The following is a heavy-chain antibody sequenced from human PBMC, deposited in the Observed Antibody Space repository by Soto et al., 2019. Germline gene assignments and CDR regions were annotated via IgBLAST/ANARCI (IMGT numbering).Heavy chain of an antibody. V-gene: IGHV3-23*01. Sequence: GGSLRLSCAASGFTFSSYAMSWVRQAPGKGLEWVSAISGSGGSTYYADSVKGRFTISRHNSKNTLYLQMNSLRAEDTAVYYCARHSGYDYGLDYWGQGTLVTVSS. CDR2: ISGSGGST. D-gene: IGHD5-12*01. CDR3: ARHSGYDYGLDY. J-gene: IGHJ4*02. CDR1: GFTFSSYA.